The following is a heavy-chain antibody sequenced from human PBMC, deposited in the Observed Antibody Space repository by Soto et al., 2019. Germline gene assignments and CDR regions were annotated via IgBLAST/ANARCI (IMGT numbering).Heavy chain of an antibody. J-gene: IGHJ4*02. CDR1: GFTVSSNY. CDR2: IYSGGST. V-gene: IGHV3-53*01. CDR3: AREGRHSSSYFDY. Sequence: GGSLRLSCAASGFTVSSNYMSWVRQAPGKGLEWVSVIYSGGSTYYADSVKGRFTISRDNSKNTLYLQMNSLRAEDTAVYYCAREGRHSSSYFDYWGQGTLVTVSS. D-gene: IGHD6-13*01.